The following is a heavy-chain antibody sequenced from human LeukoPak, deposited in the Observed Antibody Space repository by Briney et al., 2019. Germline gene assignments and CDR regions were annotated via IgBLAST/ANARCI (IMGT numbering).Heavy chain of an antibody. V-gene: IGHV1-2*02. CDR1: GYTFTGYY. D-gene: IGHD3-3*01. CDR2: INPNSGGT. Sequence: GASVKVSCKASGYTFTGYYMHWVRQAPGQGLEWMGWINPNSGGTNYAQKFQGRVTMTRDTSISTAYMELSSLRSEDTAVYYCATTHYDFWSGYWFDPWGQGTLATVSS. J-gene: IGHJ5*02. CDR3: ATTHYDFWSGYWFDP.